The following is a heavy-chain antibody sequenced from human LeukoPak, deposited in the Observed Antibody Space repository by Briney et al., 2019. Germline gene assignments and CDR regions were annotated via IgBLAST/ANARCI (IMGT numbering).Heavy chain of an antibody. CDR3: ARGWFGELSYYYGMDV. CDR1: GFTFSSYW. Sequence: GGSLRLSCAASGFTFSSYWMSWVRQAPGKGLEWVANIKQDGSEKYYVDSVKGRFTISRDNAKNSLYLQMNSLRAEDTAVYYCARGWFGELSYYYGMDVWGQGTTVTVSS. J-gene: IGHJ6*02. V-gene: IGHV3-7*03. CDR2: IKQDGSEK. D-gene: IGHD3-10*01.